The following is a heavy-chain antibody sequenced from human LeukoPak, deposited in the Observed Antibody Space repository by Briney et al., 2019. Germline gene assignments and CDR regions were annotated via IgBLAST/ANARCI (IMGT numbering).Heavy chain of an antibody. CDR1: GFTFSSYA. CDR3: ARGRDLKDIVVVPAAIDY. D-gene: IGHD2-2*01. V-gene: IGHV3-23*01. Sequence: GGSLRLSCAASGFTFSSYAMSWVRQAPGKGLEWASAISGSGGSTYYADSVKGRFTISRDNAKNSLYLQMNSLRAEDTAVYYCARGRDLKDIVVVPAAIDYWGQGTLVTVSS. J-gene: IGHJ4*02. CDR2: ISGSGGST.